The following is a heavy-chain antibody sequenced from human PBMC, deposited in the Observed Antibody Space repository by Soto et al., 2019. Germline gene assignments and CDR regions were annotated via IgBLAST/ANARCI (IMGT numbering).Heavy chain of an antibody. CDR1: GFTFSDYA. CDR2: ISSDGGDK. CDR3: AKDFTVGAADYYFDY. J-gene: IGHJ4*02. V-gene: IGHV3-30*18. Sequence: QVQLVESGGGVVHPGRSLRLSCAASGFTFSDYAMHWVRQAPGKGLEWAAVISSDGGDKHYADSVKGRFTISRDNSKNTLNLQLNSLRAEATAVYYCAKDFTVGAADYYFDYWGQGTLVTVSS. D-gene: IGHD3-16*01.